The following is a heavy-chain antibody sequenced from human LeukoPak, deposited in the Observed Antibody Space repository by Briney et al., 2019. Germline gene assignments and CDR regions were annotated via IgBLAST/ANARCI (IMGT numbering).Heavy chain of an antibody. V-gene: IGHV1-18*01. CDR2: ISPYTTKT. D-gene: IGHD1-26*01. CDR3: AREGGVGPTAPPDYYSYQMDV. J-gene: IGHJ6*03. CDR1: GGTFSSYA. Sequence: ASVKVSCKASGGTFSSYAITWVRQAPGQGLEWMGWISPYTTKTNYAQSLQGRVTMTTDTSTSTAYMELRSLRPDDTAVYYCAREGGVGPTAPPDYYSYQMDVWGKGTTVTVSS.